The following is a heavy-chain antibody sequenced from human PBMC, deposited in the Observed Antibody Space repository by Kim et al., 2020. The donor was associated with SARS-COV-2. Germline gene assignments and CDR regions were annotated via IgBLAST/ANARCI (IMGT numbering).Heavy chain of an antibody. Sequence: GESLKISCKGSGHSFTSYWIGWVRQMPGKGLEWMGIINPGDSETIYSPSFQGQVTISADKSISTAYLPWSSLKASDTAMYYCARLGSGGSHNWFDPWGQGTLVTVSS. CDR2: INPGDSET. D-gene: IGHD2-15*01. V-gene: IGHV5-51*01. J-gene: IGHJ5*02. CDR3: ARLGSGGSHNWFDP. CDR1: GHSFTSYW.